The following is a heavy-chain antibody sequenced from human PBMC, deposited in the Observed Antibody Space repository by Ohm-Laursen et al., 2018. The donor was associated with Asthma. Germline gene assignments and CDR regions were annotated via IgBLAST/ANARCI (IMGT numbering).Heavy chain of an antibody. CDR1: GFTFSSYA. CDR2: ISYDGSNK. V-gene: IGHV3-30-3*01. Sequence: SLRLSCTASGFTFSSYAMHWVRQAPGKGLEWVAVISYDGSNKYYADSVKGRFTISRDNSKNTLYLQMNSLRAEDTAVYYCARTSRIVVVPAAIQAYYGMDVWGQGTTVTVSS. CDR3: ARTSRIVVVPAAIQAYYGMDV. J-gene: IGHJ6*02. D-gene: IGHD2-2*01.